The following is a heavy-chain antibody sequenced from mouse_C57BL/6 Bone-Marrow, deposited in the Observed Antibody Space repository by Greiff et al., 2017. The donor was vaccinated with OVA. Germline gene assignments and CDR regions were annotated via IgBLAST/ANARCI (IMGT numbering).Heavy chain of an antibody. CDR2: IHPNSGST. CDR1: GYTFTSYW. V-gene: IGHV1-64*01. CDR3: ARRGGPYWYFDV. Sequence: QVHVKQSGAELVKPGASVKLSCKASGYTFTSYWMHWVKQRPGQGLEWIGMIHPNSGSTNYNEKFKSKATLTVDKSSSTAYMQLSSLTSEDSAVYYCARRGGPYWYFDVWGTGTTVTVSS. J-gene: IGHJ1*03.